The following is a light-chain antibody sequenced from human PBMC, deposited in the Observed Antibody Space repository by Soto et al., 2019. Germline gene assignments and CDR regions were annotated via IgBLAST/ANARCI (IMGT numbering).Light chain of an antibody. CDR3: AAWDDSLNGYV. CDR1: SSNIGSNT. Sequence: QSVLTQPXSASXTPGQXVTXXCSGSSSNIGSNTVNWYQQLPGTAPKLLIYSSNQRPSGVPDRFSGSKSGTSASLAISGLQSEDEADYYCAAWDDSLNGYVFGTGTKVTVL. V-gene: IGLV1-44*01. J-gene: IGLJ1*01. CDR2: SSN.